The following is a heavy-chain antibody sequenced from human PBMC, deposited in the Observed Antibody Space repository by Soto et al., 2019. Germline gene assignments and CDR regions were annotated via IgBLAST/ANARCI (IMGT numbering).Heavy chain of an antibody. D-gene: IGHD6-13*01. CDR3: ARPPLPGTYFAS. Sequence: QVQLVQSGAEVKKPGASVKVSCKASGYTFTSYGISWVRQAPGQGPEWMGWINAYNGNTNYAQKLQGRVTMTTAAPTSPAYMALRSLRSDAPTVFYCARPPLPGTYFASWGQRTLVPVSS. CDR2: INAYNGNT. CDR1: GYTFTSYG. J-gene: IGHJ4*02. V-gene: IGHV1-18*01.